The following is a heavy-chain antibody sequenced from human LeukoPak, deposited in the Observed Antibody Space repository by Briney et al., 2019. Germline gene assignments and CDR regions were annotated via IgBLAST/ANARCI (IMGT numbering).Heavy chain of an antibody. CDR2: INPIGGST. D-gene: IGHD3-10*01. CDR3: ARVLGPRGVARSYYHYGMDV. V-gene: IGHV1-46*01. Sequence: ASVKVSCTPSGYTFTSYYMHWVRQAPGRGLEWMGIINPIGGSTSYTQNFQGRVTITRDTSTTTVSMEVTTLRCQDTAGYYWARVLGPRGVARSYYHYGMDVWGQGTTVTLSS. CDR1: GYTFTSYY. J-gene: IGHJ6*02.